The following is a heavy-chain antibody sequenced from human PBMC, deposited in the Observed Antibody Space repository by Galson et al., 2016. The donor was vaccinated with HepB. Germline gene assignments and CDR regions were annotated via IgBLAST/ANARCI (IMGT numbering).Heavy chain of an antibody. Sequence: SLRLSCAASGFMLSGYGMHWVRQAPGKGLEWVAMISHDGGATYYGDSVTGRFAVSRDISKNTVYRDMNHLRPEDTAVYYCAKDFRTGWTNWFDPWGQGTLVTVSS. CDR1: GFMLSGYG. CDR3: AKDFRTGWTNWFDP. D-gene: IGHD6-19*01. V-gene: IGHV3-30*18. J-gene: IGHJ5*02. CDR2: ISHDGGAT.